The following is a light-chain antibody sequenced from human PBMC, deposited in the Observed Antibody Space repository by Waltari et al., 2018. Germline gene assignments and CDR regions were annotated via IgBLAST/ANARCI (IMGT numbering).Light chain of an antibody. CDR3: MQALQTPLT. CDR2: LGS. Sequence: DIVMTQSPLSLPVTPGEPASISCRSSQSLLHSNGNTYLDRYLQKPGQSPQHLIYLGSNRASWIPDRFSGSESGTDFTLKISRMEAEDVGVYYCMQALQTPLTFGGGTKVEIK. V-gene: IGKV2-28*01. J-gene: IGKJ4*01. CDR1: QSLLHSNGNTY.